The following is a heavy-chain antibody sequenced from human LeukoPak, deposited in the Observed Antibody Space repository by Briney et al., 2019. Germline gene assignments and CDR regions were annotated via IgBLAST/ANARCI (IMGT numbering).Heavy chain of an antibody. D-gene: IGHD2-2*01. J-gene: IGHJ6*03. V-gene: IGHV4-4*07. Sequence: PSETLSLTCTVSGGSISSYYWSWIRQPAGKGLEWIGRIYTSGSTNYNPSLKSRVTMSVDTSKNQFSLKLSSVTAADTAVYYCAREGDYVVVPAAHMDVWGKGTTVTVSS. CDR3: AREGDYVVVPAAHMDV. CDR1: GGSISSYY. CDR2: IYTSGST.